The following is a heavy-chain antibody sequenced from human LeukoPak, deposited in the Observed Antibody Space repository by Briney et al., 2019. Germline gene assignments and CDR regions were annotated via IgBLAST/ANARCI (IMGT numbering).Heavy chain of an antibody. CDR2: ISGSGGST. CDR1: GFTFSNYA. CDR3: AKEARPGYCSGGSCSWFDP. D-gene: IGHD2-15*01. J-gene: IGHJ5*02. V-gene: IGHV3-23*01. Sequence: WGSLRLSCAASGFTFSNYAMTWVRQAPGKGLQWVSAISGSGGSTYYADSVKGRFTISRDNLKNTLYLQVNSLRVEDTAVYYCAKEARPGYCSGGSCSWFDPWGQGALVTVSS.